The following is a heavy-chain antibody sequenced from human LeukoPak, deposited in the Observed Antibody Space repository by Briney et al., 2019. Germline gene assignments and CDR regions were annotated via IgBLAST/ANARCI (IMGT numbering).Heavy chain of an antibody. CDR2: IIPIFGTA. V-gene: IGHV1-69*05. J-gene: IGHJ3*02. Sequence: ASVKVSCKASGGTFSSYAISWVRQAPGQGLEWMGGIIPIFGTANYAQKFHGRVTITTDESTSTAYMELSSLRSEDTAVYYCAANCSSTSSTYDAFDIWGQGTMVTVSS. D-gene: IGHD2-2*01. CDR3: AANCSSTSSTYDAFDI. CDR1: GGTFSSYA.